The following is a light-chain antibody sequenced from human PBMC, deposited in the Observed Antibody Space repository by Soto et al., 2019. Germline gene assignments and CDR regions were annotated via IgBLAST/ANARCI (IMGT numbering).Light chain of an antibody. CDR2: DVN. J-gene: IGLJ1*01. CDR1: SSDVGGYNF. Sequence: QSALTQPPSASGSPGQSVTISCTGTSSDVGGYNFVSWYQQHPGKAPKLIIYDVNKRPSGVPDRSSGSKSGNTASLTVSGLQPDDEADYYCSSYAGSNFNVFGIGTKLTVL. CDR3: SSYAGSNFNV. V-gene: IGLV2-8*01.